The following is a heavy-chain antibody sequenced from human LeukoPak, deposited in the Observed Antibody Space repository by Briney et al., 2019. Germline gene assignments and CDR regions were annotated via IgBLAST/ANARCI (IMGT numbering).Heavy chain of an antibody. CDR2: ISSSSSYI. Sequence: GGSLRLSCAASGVTFSSYSMNWVRQAPGKGQEWVSSISSSSSYIYYADSVKGRFTISRDNAKNSLYLQMNSLRAEDTAVYYCARERGDSMALYYYYMDVWGKGTTVTVSS. J-gene: IGHJ6*03. CDR3: ARERGDSMALYYYYMDV. V-gene: IGHV3-21*01. CDR1: GVTFSSYS. D-gene: IGHD4/OR15-4a*01.